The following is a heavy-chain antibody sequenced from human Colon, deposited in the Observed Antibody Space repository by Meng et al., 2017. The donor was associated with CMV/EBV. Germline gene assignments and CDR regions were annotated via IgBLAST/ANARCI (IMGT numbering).Heavy chain of an antibody. D-gene: IGHD5/OR15-5a*01. CDR1: GYTFTGYY. CDR3: ATLSIYDSFIYDF. V-gene: IGHV1-2*02. Sequence: GESLKISCKASGYTFTGYYMHWVRQAPGQGLEWMGWINPNSGGTNYAQKFQGRTTMTRDTSINTAYLDLSSLRSDDTAGYYCATLSIYDSFIYDFWGQGTLVTVSS. J-gene: IGHJ4*02. CDR2: INPNSGGT.